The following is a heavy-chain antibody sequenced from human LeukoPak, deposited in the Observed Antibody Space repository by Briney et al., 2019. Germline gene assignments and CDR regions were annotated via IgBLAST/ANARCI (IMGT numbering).Heavy chain of an antibody. CDR3: AKGSLDYYGMDV. J-gene: IGHJ6*02. CDR2: ISYDGSNK. CDR1: GFTFSNYG. V-gene: IGHV3-30*18. Sequence: PGGSLRLSCAASGFTFSNYGMHWVRQAPGKGLEWVAVISYDGSNKYYADSVKGRFTISRDNSKNTLYLQMDSLRAEDTAVYYCAKGSLDYYGMDVWGQGTTVTVSS.